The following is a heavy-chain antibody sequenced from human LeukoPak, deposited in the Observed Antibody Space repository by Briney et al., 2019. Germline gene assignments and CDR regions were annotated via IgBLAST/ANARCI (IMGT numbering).Heavy chain of an antibody. J-gene: IGHJ6*02. Sequence: GASVKVSCKASGYTFTSYDINWVRQATGQGLGWMGWMNPNSGNTGYAQKFQGRVTMTRNTSISTAYMELSSLRSEDTAVYYCARVYWTAYYYYGMDVWGQGTTVTVSS. D-gene: IGHD3/OR15-3a*01. CDR3: ARVYWTAYYYYGMDV. CDR1: GYTFTSYD. V-gene: IGHV1-8*01. CDR2: MNPNSGNT.